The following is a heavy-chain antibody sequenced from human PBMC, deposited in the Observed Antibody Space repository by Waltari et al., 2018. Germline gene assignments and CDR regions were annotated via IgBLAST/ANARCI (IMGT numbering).Heavy chain of an antibody. CDR1: GGSISSSTYY. Sequence: QMQLQESGPGLVKPSEPLSLTCTVSGGSISSSTYYWGWIRQPPGKGLEWIGNIYYSGSTYYKPPLKSRLTISVDTSKNQFSLNRRSVTAADTAVYYCARLPISLGVGSVFDIWGQGTMVTVSS. J-gene: IGHJ3*02. CDR3: ARLPISLGVGSVFDI. CDR2: IYYSGST. D-gene: IGHD2-15*01. V-gene: IGHV4-39*01.